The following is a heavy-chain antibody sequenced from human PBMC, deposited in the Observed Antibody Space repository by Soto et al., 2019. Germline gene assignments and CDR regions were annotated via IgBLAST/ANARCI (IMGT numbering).Heavy chain of an antibody. CDR2: IYYTGST. CDR1: CCSMSRGGQS. V-gene: IGHV4-30-2*01. J-gene: IGHJ6*02. CDR3: ARAPPGPAPRWDV. Sequence: QVVLQESGPGLVKPSQTLSLTCAVSCCSMSRGGQSWSWIRQPPGKGLEWLGFIYYTGSTYYNPSLKSRVTLSVDRSKNQFSLNLSSVTAADTAMYFCARAPPGPAPRWDVWGQGTTVTVSS. D-gene: IGHD3-10*01.